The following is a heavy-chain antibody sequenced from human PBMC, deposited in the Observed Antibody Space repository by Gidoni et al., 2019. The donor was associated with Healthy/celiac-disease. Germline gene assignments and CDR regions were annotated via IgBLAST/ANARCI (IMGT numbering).Heavy chain of an antibody. J-gene: IGHJ3*02. D-gene: IGHD2-15*01. V-gene: IGHV3-33*01. CDR1: GFTFSSYG. Sequence: QVQLVESGGGVVKPGRSLRLSCAASGFTFSSYGMHWVRQAPGKGLEWVAVIWYDGSNKYYADSVKGRFTISRDNSKNTLYLQMNSLRAEDTAVYYCARDSVAATGAFDIWGQGTMVTVSS. CDR3: ARDSVAATGAFDI. CDR2: IWYDGSNK.